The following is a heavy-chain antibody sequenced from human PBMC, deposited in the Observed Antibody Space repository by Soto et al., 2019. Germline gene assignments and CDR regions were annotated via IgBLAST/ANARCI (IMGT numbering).Heavy chain of an antibody. V-gene: IGHV3-30-3*01. D-gene: IGHD4-17*01. CDR3: VREKTTVTTDFDY. CDR1: GFTFSRYA. J-gene: IGHJ4*02. Sequence: QVRLVESGGGVVQPGRSLRLSCAASGFTFSRYAMHWVRQAPGKGLEWVAVISYDGSNKYFADSVKGRFTISRDNSKNTLYLQMNSLRAEDTAVYYCVREKTTVTTDFDYWGQGTLVTVSS. CDR2: ISYDGSNK.